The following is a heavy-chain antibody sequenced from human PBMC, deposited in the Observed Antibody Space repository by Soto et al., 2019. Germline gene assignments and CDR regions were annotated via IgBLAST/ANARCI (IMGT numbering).Heavy chain of an antibody. CDR1: GFSLSTSGVG. V-gene: IGHV2-5*02. D-gene: IGHD6-13*01. CDR3: AHRRLGGSSWYFDY. J-gene: IGHJ4*02. Sequence: SGPTLVKPTQTLTLTCTFSGFSLSTSGVGVGWIRQPPGKALEWLALIYWDDDKRYSPSLKSRLTITKDTSKNQVVLIMTNMDPVDTATYYCAHRRLGGSSWYFDYWGQGTLVTVSS. CDR2: IYWDDDK.